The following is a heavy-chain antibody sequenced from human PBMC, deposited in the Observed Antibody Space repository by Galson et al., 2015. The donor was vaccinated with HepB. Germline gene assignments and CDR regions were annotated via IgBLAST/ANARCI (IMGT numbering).Heavy chain of an antibody. CDR1: GYTFTSNG. CDR3: ARDRRDNSGWRFDY. CDR2: ISAFNGNT. D-gene: IGHD6-19*01. V-gene: IGHV1-18*04. Sequence: SCKASGYTFTSNGISWVRQAPGQGLEWMGWISAFNGNTNYAQKLQGRVTMTTDTSTSTVYMELRSLRSDDTAVYYCARDRRDNSGWRFDYWGQGTLVTVSS. J-gene: IGHJ4*02.